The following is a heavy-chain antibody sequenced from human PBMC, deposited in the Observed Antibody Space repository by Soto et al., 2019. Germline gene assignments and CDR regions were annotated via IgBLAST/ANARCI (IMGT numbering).Heavy chain of an antibody. CDR1: GFTVSSNY. CDR2: IYSGGST. Sequence: GGSLRLSCAASGFTVSSNYMSWVRQAPGKGLEWVSVIYSGGSTYYADSVKGRFTISRDNSKNTLYLQMNSLRAEDTAVYYCASNGNDGGTNGDFDYWGQGTLVTVSS. V-gene: IGHV3-53*01. CDR3: ASNGNDGGTNGDFDY. D-gene: IGHD2-15*01. J-gene: IGHJ4*02.